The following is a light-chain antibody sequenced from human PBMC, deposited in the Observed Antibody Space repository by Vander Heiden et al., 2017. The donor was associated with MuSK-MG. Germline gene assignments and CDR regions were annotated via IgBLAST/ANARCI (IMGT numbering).Light chain of an antibody. J-gene: IGKJ3*01. CDR1: QGLNIY. CDR3: QQRYSWPPVIT. Sequence: EIVLTQSPSTLSLSPGERSTLSCRASQGLNIYLAGYQQKPAQATRLLINDASDRATGVPARFRGSGSGTDFNLTISSLGPEDFAVYYCQQRYSWPPVITFGPGTKVDI. V-gene: IGKV3-11*01. CDR2: DAS.